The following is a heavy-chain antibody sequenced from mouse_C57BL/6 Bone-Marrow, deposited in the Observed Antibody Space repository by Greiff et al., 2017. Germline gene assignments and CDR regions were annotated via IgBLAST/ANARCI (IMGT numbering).Heavy chain of an antibody. D-gene: IGHD2-5*01. CDR1: EYEFPSHD. V-gene: IGHV5-2*01. CDR2: INSDGGST. CDR3: ARHETIVTTKDY. Sequence: EVKLMESGGGLVQPGESLKLSCESNEYEFPSHDMSWVRKTPEKRLALVAAINSDGGSTYYPDTMERRFIISRDNTKKTLYLQMSSLRSEDTALYYCARHETIVTTKDYWGQGTTLTVSS. J-gene: IGHJ2*01.